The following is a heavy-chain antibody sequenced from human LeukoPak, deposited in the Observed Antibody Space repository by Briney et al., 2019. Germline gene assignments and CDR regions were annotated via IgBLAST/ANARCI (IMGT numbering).Heavy chain of an antibody. CDR3: AREATTMVRGVPLGYYYYYYGMDV. CDR2: IWYDGSNK. D-gene: IGHD3-10*01. CDR1: GFTFSSYG. J-gene: IGHJ6*04. V-gene: IGHV3-33*01. Sequence: PGRSLRLSCAASGFTFSSYGMHWVRQAPGRGLEWVAVIWYDGSNKYYADSVKGRFTISRDNSKNTLYLQMNSLRAEDTAVYYCAREATTMVRGVPLGYYYYYYGMDVWGKGTTVTVSS.